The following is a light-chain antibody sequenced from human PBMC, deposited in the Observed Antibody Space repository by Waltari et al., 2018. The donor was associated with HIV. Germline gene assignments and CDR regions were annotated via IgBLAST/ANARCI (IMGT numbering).Light chain of an antibody. V-gene: IGLV1-44*01. CDR2: RNN. J-gene: IGLJ3*02. CDR3: AAWDDALGGQGV. CDR1: NSNIARHG. Sequence: SVLTQPPSVSATPGQTVTISCSGSNSNIARHGATLFQPPPRHAPNLLIYRNNNRPAGVPDRFSGSGSGTSASLAIRWLQSEDEADYYCAAWDDALGGQGVFGGGTKLTVL.